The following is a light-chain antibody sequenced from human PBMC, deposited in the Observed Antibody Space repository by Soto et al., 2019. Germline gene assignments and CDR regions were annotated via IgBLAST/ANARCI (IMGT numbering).Light chain of an antibody. CDR3: CSYAGSSPFHVV. J-gene: IGLJ2*01. CDR2: EGS. Sequence: QSALTQPASVSGSPGQSITISCTGTSSDVGGYNLVSWYQQHPGKAPKLMIYEGSKRPSGVSNRFSGSKSGNTASLTISGLQAEDEADYYCCSYAGSSPFHVVFGGGTKLTVL. V-gene: IGLV2-23*03. CDR1: SSDVGGYNL.